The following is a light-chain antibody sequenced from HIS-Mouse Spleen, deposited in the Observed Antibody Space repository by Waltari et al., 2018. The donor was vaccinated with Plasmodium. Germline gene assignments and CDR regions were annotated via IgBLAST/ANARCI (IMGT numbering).Light chain of an antibody. Sequence: QSALTQPRSVSGSPGQSVTISCTGTSSDVGGYHYVSWYQQHPGKAPKLMIDDVSKRPSGVPDRFSGSKSGNTASLTISGLQAEDEADYYCCSYAGSYTWVFGGGTKLTVL. CDR3: CSYAGSYTWV. J-gene: IGLJ3*02. V-gene: IGLV2-11*01. CDR2: DVS. CDR1: SSDVGGYHY.